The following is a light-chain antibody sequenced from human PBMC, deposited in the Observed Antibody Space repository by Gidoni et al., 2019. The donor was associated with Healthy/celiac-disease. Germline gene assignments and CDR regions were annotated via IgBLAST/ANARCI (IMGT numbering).Light chain of an antibody. CDR1: QSVLYSSNNKNY. CDR2: WAS. Sequence: VSLGERATINCKSSQSVLYSSNNKNYLAWYQQKPGQPPKLLIYWASTRESGVPDRFSGSGSGTDFTLTISSLQAEDVAVYYCQQYYSTPLTFGPXTKVDIK. J-gene: IGKJ3*01. V-gene: IGKV4-1*01. CDR3: QQYYSTPLT.